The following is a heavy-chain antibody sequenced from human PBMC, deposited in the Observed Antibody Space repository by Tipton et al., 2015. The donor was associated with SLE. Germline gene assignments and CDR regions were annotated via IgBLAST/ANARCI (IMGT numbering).Heavy chain of an antibody. V-gene: IGHV4-39*07. CDR1: GGSVSSSSKY. CDR3: ARTNWNDVYFDS. Sequence: TLSLTCTVSGGSVSSSSKYWAWLRRPPGKGLAWIGSIYYTGTTTYYNSFLTSRVTISVDTSSNQFSLKLTSVTAADTAVYYCARTNWNDVYFDSWGQGALVTVSS. J-gene: IGHJ4*02. D-gene: IGHD1-1*01. CDR2: IYYTGTTT.